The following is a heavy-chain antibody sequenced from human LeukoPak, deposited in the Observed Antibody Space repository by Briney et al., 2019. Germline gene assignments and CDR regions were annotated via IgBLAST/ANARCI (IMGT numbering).Heavy chain of an antibody. CDR2: MYYSGSS. D-gene: IGHD1-26*01. Sequence: KPSETLSLTCTVSGGSIRGYYWSWIRQPPGKGLEWIAHMYYSGSSKYNPYLKSRATISLDTSKNQVSLRLSSVTAADTAVYYCARSYSGSFLYWGQGSLVTVSS. V-gene: IGHV4-59*08. CDR3: ARSYSGSFLY. CDR1: GGSIRGYY. J-gene: IGHJ1*01.